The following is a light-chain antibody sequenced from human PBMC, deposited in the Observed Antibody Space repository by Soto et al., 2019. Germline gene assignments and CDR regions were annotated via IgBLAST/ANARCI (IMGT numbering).Light chain of an antibody. CDR1: QTISSW. CDR2: GAS. CDR3: QQYNSYPWT. Sequence: IQITQAPSSLSASVGDRVTISCRASQTISSWLAWYQQKPGKAPKLLIYGASSLESGVPSRFSGSGSGTEFTLTISSLQPDDFATYYCQQYNSYPWTFGQGTKVDIK. J-gene: IGKJ1*01. V-gene: IGKV1-5*01.